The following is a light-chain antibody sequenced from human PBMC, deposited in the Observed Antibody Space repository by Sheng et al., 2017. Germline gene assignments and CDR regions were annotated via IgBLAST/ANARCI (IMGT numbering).Light chain of an antibody. V-gene: IGKV1-33*01. CDR1: QDIDNF. CDR3: LQYNTYPWT. J-gene: IGKJ1*01. Sequence: IQMTQSPSSLSASVGDRVTMTCQASQDIDNFLNWYQQKPGKAPKLLIYDASNLETGVPSRFSGSGSGTEFTLTINSLQPHDIATYYCLQYNTYPWTFGHGTKVEIK. CDR2: DAS.